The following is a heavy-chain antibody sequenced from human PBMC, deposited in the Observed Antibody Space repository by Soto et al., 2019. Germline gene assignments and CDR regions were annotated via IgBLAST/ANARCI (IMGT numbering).Heavy chain of an antibody. CDR2: ISAGGGST. V-gene: IGHV3-23*01. CDR3: AKGSLDYYDSSSYLPFDY. CDR1: GFTFSRHT. Sequence: GGSLRLSCAASGFTFSRHTMNWVRQAPGKGLEWVSTISAGGGSTFYADSVKGRFTISRDNSKNTLYLQMNSLGAEDTAVYSCAKGSLDYYDSSSYLPFDYWGQGTLFTVSS. D-gene: IGHD3-22*01. J-gene: IGHJ4*02.